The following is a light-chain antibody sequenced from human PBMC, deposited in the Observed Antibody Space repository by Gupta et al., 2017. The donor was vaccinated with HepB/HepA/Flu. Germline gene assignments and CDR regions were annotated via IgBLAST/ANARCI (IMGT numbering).Light chain of an antibody. CDR3: QHDSSSPRT. V-gene: IGKV3-20*01. CDR1: QTIRSTY. CDR2: GAS. J-gene: IGKJ1*01. Sequence: EIVLTQSPGTLSLSPGERATLSCRARQTIRSTYLAWYQQKPVQAPRLLIYGASSSATGVPPRFSGSGSVIAITLTIIRLEPDDFAVYFFQHDSSSPRTFGQGTKVETK.